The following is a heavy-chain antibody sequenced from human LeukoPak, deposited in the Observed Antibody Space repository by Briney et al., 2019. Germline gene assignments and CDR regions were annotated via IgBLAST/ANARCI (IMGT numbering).Heavy chain of an antibody. CDR2: IHTSGST. Sequence: SETLSLTCAVSGGSITCYYWTYIRQPAGKGLEWIGRIHTSGSTNYNPSLKSRVTMSVDTSKNQFSLNLSSVTAADTAMYYCAREFSGTSIAARVFDSWGQGTLVTVSS. J-gene: IGHJ4*02. D-gene: IGHD6-6*01. V-gene: IGHV4-4*07. CDR1: GGSITCYY. CDR3: AREFSGTSIAARVFDS.